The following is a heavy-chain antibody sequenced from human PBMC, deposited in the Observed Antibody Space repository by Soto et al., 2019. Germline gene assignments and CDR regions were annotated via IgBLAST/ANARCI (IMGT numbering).Heavy chain of an antibody. Sequence: SETLSLTCTVSGGSISSSSYYWGWIRQPPGKGLEWIGSIYYSGSTYYNPSLKSRVTISVDTSKNQFSLKLSSVTAADTAVYYCASSHSSSSSYGMDVWGRGTTVTVSS. D-gene: IGHD6-6*01. V-gene: IGHV4-39*01. J-gene: IGHJ6*02. CDR2: IYYSGST. CDR3: ASSHSSSSSYGMDV. CDR1: GGSISSSSYY.